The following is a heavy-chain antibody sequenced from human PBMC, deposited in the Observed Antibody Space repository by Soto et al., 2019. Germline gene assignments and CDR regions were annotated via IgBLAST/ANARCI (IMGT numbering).Heavy chain of an antibody. CDR1: GFNFRLYE. D-gene: IGHD2-15*01. Sequence: PGGSLRLSCQASGFNFRLYEMHWVRKAPGKGLEWVSYISSSSSTIYYADSVKGRFTISGDNAKNSLYLQMNSLRDEDTAVYYCASEYCSGGSCSKSDYWGQGTLVTVSS. V-gene: IGHV3-48*02. CDR3: ASEYCSGGSCSKSDY. J-gene: IGHJ4*02. CDR2: ISSSSSTI.